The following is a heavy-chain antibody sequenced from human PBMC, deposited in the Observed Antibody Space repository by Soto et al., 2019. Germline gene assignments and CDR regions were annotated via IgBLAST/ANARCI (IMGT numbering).Heavy chain of an antibody. Sequence: EVQLLESGGGLVQPGGSLRLSCAASGFTFSSYAMSWVRQAPGKGLEWVSAISGSGGSTYYADSVKGRFTISRDNSKNTLYLQMNSLRAEDTAVYYCAKDSYYDFWSGYYPQLRYFDWLLDYWGQGTLVTVSS. CDR2: ISGSGGST. CDR3: AKDSYYDFWSGYYPQLRYFDWLLDY. CDR1: GFTFSSYA. J-gene: IGHJ4*02. D-gene: IGHD3-3*01. V-gene: IGHV3-23*01.